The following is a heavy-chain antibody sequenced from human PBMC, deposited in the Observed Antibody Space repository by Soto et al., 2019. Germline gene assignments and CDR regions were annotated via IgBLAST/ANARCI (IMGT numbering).Heavy chain of an antibody. D-gene: IGHD3-3*01. CDR3: ARGALPYGATIFAVVRNYYGMDV. J-gene: IGHJ6*02. CDR2: MNPNSGNT. Sequence: ASVKVSCKASGYTFTSYDINWVRQATGQGLEWMGWMNPNSGNTGYAQKFQGRVTMTRNTSISTAYMELSSLRSGDTAVYYCARGALPYGATIFAVVRNYYGMDVSGQGTTVTVSS. V-gene: IGHV1-8*01. CDR1: GYTFTSYD.